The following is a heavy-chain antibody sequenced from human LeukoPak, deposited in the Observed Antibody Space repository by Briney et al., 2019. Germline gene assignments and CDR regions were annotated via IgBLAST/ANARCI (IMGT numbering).Heavy chain of an antibody. J-gene: IGHJ2*01. CDR1: GDSISSGVYS. Sequence: SQTLSLTCAVSGDSISSGVYSWSWIRQPPGKGLEWTGYFFQSGSTAYNPSLKSRVSISLDRSKNQFSLRLTSVTAADTAVYYCAREIEHNDYVWGSDRYTGWYFDLWGRGTLVAVSS. V-gene: IGHV4-30-2*01. CDR3: AREIEHNDYVWGSDRYTGWYFDL. CDR2: FFQSGST. D-gene: IGHD3-16*02.